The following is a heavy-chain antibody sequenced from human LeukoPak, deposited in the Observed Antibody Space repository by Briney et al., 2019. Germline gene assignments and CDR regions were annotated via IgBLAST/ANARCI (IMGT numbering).Heavy chain of an antibody. CDR3: ARVGCNGGSCYDDAFDI. J-gene: IGHJ3*02. V-gene: IGHV4-59*01. CDR2: IYYSGST. D-gene: IGHD2-15*01. CDR1: GGSISSYY. Sequence: PSETLSLTCTVSGGSISSYYWSWIRQPPGKGLEWIGYIYYSGSTNYNPSLTSRVTISVDTSKNQFSLKLSSVTAADTAVYYCARVGCNGGSCYDDAFDIWGQGTMVTVSS.